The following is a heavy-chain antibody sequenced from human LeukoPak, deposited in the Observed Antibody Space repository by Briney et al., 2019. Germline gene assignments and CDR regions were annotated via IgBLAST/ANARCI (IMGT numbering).Heavy chain of an antibody. J-gene: IGHJ5*02. CDR2: IRYDGSNK. D-gene: IGHD2-2*01. V-gene: IGHV3-30*02. CDR3: ARDPGGVVPAAMFVGWFDP. CDR1: GFTFSSYG. Sequence: PGGSLRLSCAASGFTFSSYGMHWVRQAPGKGLEWVAFIRYDGSNKYYADSVKGRFTISRDNSKNTLYLQMNSLRAEDTAVYYCARDPGGVVPAAMFVGWFDPWGQGTLVTVSS.